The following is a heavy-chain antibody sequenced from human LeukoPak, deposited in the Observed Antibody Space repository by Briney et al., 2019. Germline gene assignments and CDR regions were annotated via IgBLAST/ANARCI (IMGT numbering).Heavy chain of an antibody. CDR3: ARSSYYAPLDY. CDR1: GGSISSGDYY. CDR2: IYYSGST. V-gene: IGHV4-30-4*08. Sequence: SETLSLTCTVSGGSISSGDYYWSWIRQPPGKGLEWIGYIYYSGSTYYNPSLKSRVTISVDTSKNQSSLKLSSVTAADTAVYYCARSSYYAPLDYWGQGTLVTVSS. J-gene: IGHJ4*02. D-gene: IGHD2/OR15-2a*01.